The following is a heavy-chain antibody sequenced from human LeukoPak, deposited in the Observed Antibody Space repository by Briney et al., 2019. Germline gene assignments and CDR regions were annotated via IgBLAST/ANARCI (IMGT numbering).Heavy chain of an antibody. CDR1: QFTFSNYA. D-gene: IGHD3-9*01. CDR2: ISATGDNT. V-gene: IGHV3-23*01. Sequence: PGGCLRLSCAASQFTFSNYAMNWVRQAPGRGLEWGSGISATGDNTYYADSVKGRFTISRDNSKSTLYLQMNSLRVEDTAIYYCARGYYDILTGLGYWSQGTLVTVSS. CDR3: ARGYYDILTGLGY. J-gene: IGHJ4*02.